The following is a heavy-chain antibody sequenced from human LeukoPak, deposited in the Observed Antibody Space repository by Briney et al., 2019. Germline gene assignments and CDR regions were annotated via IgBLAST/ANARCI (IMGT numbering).Heavy chain of an antibody. CDR3: ATTGRFAEPPTY. Sequence: SETLSLTCAVSGYSITSGYYWGWIRQSPGKGLESIASMFHSGITYYDPSLQSRVTISVYTSKNQFSLKLTAVTAADTGVYYCATTGRFAEPPTYWGQGILVTVSS. V-gene: IGHV4-38-2*01. CDR1: GYSITSGYY. D-gene: IGHD1-26*01. J-gene: IGHJ4*02. CDR2: MFHSGIT.